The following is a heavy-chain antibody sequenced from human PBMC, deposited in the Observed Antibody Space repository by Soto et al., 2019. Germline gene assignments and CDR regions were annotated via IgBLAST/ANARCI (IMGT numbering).Heavy chain of an antibody. J-gene: IGHJ4*02. CDR2: IYHSGST. CDR1: GGSIRSPNFS. V-gene: IGHV4-30-2*01. CDR3: ARGPPLGY. Sequence: SETLSLTCTVIGGSIRSPNFSWSWIRQHPGKGPEWIGYIYHSGSTYYSPSLKSRVTISVDRSKNQFSLKLSSVTAADTAVYYCARGPPLGYWGQGTLVTVSS.